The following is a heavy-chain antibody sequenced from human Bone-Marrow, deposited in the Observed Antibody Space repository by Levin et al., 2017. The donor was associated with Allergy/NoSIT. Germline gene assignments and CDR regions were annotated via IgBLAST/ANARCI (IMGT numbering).Heavy chain of an antibody. CDR1: GDSVTSSSYY. CDR2: IYYTGNT. J-gene: IGHJ6*02. Sequence: SQTLSLTCTVSGDSVTSSSYYWGWIRQPPGKGLEWIGSIYYTGNTFYKPSLKSRVTMAVDSSKNQFSLEVRSVTAADTAVYYCAREVSSDYGMDVWGQGTTVSVSS. CDR3: AREVSSDYGMDV. V-gene: IGHV4-39*07. D-gene: IGHD2-15*01.